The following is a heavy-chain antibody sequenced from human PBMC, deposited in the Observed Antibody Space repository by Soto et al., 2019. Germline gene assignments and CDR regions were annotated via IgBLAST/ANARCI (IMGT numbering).Heavy chain of an antibody. Sequence: PGGSLRLSCAVSGFTFSDYWMSWVRQAPGKGLEWVANIKQDGNEKYYVDSVKGRFTISRDNAKNSLYLQMNSLRAEDTAVYYCARAVDTAMGDAFDIWGQGTVVTV. D-gene: IGHD5-18*01. V-gene: IGHV3-7*01. CDR3: ARAVDTAMGDAFDI. CDR1: GFTFSDYW. CDR2: IKQDGNEK. J-gene: IGHJ3*02.